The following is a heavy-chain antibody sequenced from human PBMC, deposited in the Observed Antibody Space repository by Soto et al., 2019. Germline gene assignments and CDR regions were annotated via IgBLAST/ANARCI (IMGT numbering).Heavy chain of an antibody. V-gene: IGHV1-8*01. CDR2: MNPNSGNT. CDR3: ARGRSSHGDYVNSDFDL. J-gene: IGHJ2*01. CDR1: GYTFTNYD. D-gene: IGHD4-17*01. Sequence: QVQLVQSGAEVKKPGASVKVSCKASGYTFTNYDINWVRQATGQGLEWMGWMNPNSGNTGHAQKFQGGVNMTRNTSISTAYMELRRQKSYDTAVYYSARGRSSHGDYVNSDFDLWGRGTLVTVSS.